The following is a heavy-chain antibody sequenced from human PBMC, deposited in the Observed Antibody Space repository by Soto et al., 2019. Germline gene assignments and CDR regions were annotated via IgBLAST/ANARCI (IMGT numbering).Heavy chain of an antibody. CDR1: GYSSSSGYY. Sequence: PXETLSLTCSVSGYSSSSGYYWGWIRQPPVKGLEWIGSIYHSGSTYYNPSLKSRVTISVDTSKNQFSLKLSSVTAADTAVYYCAGGLTFGGVIVIPHWGQGTLVTVSS. J-gene: IGHJ4*02. CDR2: IYHSGST. V-gene: IGHV4-38-2*02. CDR3: AGGLTFGGVIVIPH. D-gene: IGHD3-16*02.